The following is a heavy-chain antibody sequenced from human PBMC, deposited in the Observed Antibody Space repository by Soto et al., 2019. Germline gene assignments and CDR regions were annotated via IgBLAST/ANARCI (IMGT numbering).Heavy chain of an antibody. V-gene: IGHV4-31*03. CDR3: ARAGYCSGGSCYSDPLFDY. CDR1: GGSISSGGYY. D-gene: IGHD2-15*01. CDR2: IYYSGST. J-gene: IGHJ4*02. Sequence: QVQLQDSGPGLVKPSQTLSLTCTVSGGSISSGGYYWSWIRQHPGKGLEWIGYIYYSGSTYYNPSLKSRVTISVDTSKNQFSLKLSSVTAADTAVYYCARAGYCSGGSCYSDPLFDYWGQGTLVTVSS.